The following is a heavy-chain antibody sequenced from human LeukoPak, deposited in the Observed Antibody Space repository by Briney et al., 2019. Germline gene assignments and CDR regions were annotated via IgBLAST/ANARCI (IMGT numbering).Heavy chain of an antibody. CDR2: INPNSGGT. CDR3: ARDEDDILTPGAFDI. CDR1: GYTFTGYY. Sequence: GASVKVSCKAAGYTFTGYYMHWVRQAPGQGLEWMGWINPNSGGTNYAQKFQGRVTMTRDASISTAYMELSRLRSDDTAVYYCARDEDDILTPGAFDIWGQGTMVTVSS. D-gene: IGHD3-9*01. J-gene: IGHJ3*02. V-gene: IGHV1-2*02.